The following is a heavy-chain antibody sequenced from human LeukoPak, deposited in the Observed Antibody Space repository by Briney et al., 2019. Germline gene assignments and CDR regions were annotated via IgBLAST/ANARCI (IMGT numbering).Heavy chain of an antibody. CDR3: AREYKIAAAGIEVWFDP. CDR2: INPNSGGT. J-gene: IGHJ5*02. V-gene: IGHV1-2*02. Sequence: ASVKVSCKASGYTFTGYYMHWVRQAPGQGLEWMGWINPNSGGTNYAQKFQGRVTMTRDTSISTAYMELSRLRSDDTAVYYCAREYKIAAAGIEVWFDPWGEGTLVTVSS. CDR1: GYTFTGYY. D-gene: IGHD6-13*01.